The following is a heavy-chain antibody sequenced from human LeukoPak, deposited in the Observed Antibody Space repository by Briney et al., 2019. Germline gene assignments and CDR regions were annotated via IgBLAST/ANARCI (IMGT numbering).Heavy chain of an antibody. D-gene: IGHD3-10*01. CDR1: GFTFSSYS. CDR2: ISSSSSYI. CDR3: AKGPTIPPHYSAARNYFETKAHFDY. Sequence: GGSLILSCAASGFTFSSYSMNWVRQAPGKGLEWVSSISSSSSYIYYADSVKGRFTISRDNSKNSLYLQMNSLRTEDTALYYCAKGPTIPPHYSAARNYFETKAHFDYWGQGTLVTVSS. V-gene: IGHV3-21*04. J-gene: IGHJ4*02.